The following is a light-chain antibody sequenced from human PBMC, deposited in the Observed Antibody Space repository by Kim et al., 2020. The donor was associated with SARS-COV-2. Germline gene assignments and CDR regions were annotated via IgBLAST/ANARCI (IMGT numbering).Light chain of an antibody. CDR3: QQYEEWPLT. CDR1: QSVTNK. J-gene: IGKJ4*01. CDR2: GVS. Sequence: EIVMTQSPATLSVYPGERATLSCRASQSVTNKLAWYQQKPGQAPTLLIYGVSSRATGIPARFSGSGSGTEFTLTISSLQSEDFTVYYCQQYEEWPLTFGGGTKVDIK. V-gene: IGKV3-15*01.